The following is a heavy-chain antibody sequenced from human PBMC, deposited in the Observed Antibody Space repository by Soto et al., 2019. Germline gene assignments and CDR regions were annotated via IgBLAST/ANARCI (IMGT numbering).Heavy chain of an antibody. CDR3: ARERVVVAAVDAFDI. D-gene: IGHD2-15*01. CDR1: GFTFSSYA. V-gene: IGHV3-48*01. J-gene: IGHJ3*02. Sequence: GGSLRLSCAASGFTFSSYAMSWVRQAPGKGLEWVSYISSSSSTIYYADSVKGRFTISRDNAKNSLYLQMNSLRAEDTAVYYCARERVVVAAVDAFDIWGQGTMVTVSS. CDR2: ISSSSSTI.